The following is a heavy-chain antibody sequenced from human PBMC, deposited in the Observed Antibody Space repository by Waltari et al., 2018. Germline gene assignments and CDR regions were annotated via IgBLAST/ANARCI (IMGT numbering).Heavy chain of an antibody. CDR3: AEAGLYVRDYYYDYSMGV. V-gene: IGHV3-23*01. CDR2: ISGSGAAI. Sequence: EVQLLESGGGLVQPVGSLRLSCAASRLPFSSSAMSWVRQAPGKGLEWVSSISGSGAAIYYADSVKGRFTISRDNSKNTLYLQMISLRAEDTAVYYCAEAGLYVRDYYYDYSMGVWGQGTTVTVSS. D-gene: IGHD3-16*01. CDR1: RLPFSSSA. J-gene: IGHJ6*02.